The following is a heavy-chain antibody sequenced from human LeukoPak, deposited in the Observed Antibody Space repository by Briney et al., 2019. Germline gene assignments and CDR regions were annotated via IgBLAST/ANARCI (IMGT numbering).Heavy chain of an antibody. CDR1: GYTFTSYD. V-gene: IGHV1-8*01. CDR2: MNPNSGNT. D-gene: IGHD3-22*01. CDR3: ARRGHKRGVISISY. J-gene: IGHJ4*02. Sequence: ASVKVSCKASGYTFTSYDINWVRQATGQGLEWMGWMNPNSGNTGCAQKFQGRVTMTRNTSISTAYMELSSLRSEDTAVYYCARRGHKRGVISISYWGQGTLVTVSS.